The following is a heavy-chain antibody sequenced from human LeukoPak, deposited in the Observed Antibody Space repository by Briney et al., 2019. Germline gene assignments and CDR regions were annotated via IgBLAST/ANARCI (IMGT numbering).Heavy chain of an antibody. D-gene: IGHD2-2*01. CDR2: IYTSGST. Sequence: SETLSLTCTVSGGSISSGSYYWRWIRQPAGTGLEWIGHIYTSGSTNYNPSLKSRITISVDTSKNQFSLKLSSVTAADTAVYYCARVGCSSTSCYYFDYWGQGTLVTVSS. CDR3: ARVGCSSTSCYYFDY. J-gene: IGHJ4*02. CDR1: GGSISSGSYY. V-gene: IGHV4-61*09.